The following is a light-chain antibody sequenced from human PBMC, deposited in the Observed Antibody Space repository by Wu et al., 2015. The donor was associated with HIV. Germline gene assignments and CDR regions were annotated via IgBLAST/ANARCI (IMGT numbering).Light chain of an antibody. J-gene: IGKJ2*01. V-gene: IGKV3-15*01. CDR3: QQYKDWPRYT. CDR1: QTVKNN. CDR2: DAS. Sequence: EIVMTQSPVTLSVSPGESATLSCRASQTVKNNLAWSQQRPGQAPRLLIYDASTRATGIPARFSGRGSGTDFSLTISDIQSEDFAVYYCQQYKDWPRYTFGQGTKLEIK.